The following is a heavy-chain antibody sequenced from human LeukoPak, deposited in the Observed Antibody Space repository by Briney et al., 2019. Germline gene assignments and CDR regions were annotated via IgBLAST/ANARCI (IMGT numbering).Heavy chain of an antibody. J-gene: IGHJ4*02. V-gene: IGHV1-18*01. CDR2: INAYNGKT. Sequence: ASVKVSCKTSGFTFTSNGISWVRQAPGQGLEWMGWINAYNGKTNYPQKFQDRVTMTTDTSTSTAYLELRNLRSDDTAVYYCARDSHDYCDYWGQGTLVTVSS. CDR1: GFTFTSNG. CDR3: ARDSHDYCDY.